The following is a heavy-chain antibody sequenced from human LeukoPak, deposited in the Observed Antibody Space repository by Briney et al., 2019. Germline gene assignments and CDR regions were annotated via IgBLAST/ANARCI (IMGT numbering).Heavy chain of an antibody. CDR2: IYSGGST. CDR3: ARDPDLYGGNPPGDY. CDR1: GFTVSSNY. D-gene: IGHD4-23*01. Sequence: GGSLRLSCAASGFTVSSNYTSWVRQAPGKGLEWVSVIYSGGSTYYADSVKGRFTISRDNSKNTLYLQMNSLRAEDTAVYYCARDPDLYGGNPPGDYWGQGTLVTVSS. V-gene: IGHV3-53*01. J-gene: IGHJ4*02.